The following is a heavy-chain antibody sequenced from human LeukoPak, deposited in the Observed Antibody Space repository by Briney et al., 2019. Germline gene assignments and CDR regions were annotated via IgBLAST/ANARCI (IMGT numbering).Heavy chain of an antibody. Sequence: PGGSLRLSCAASGFIFSKYWMLWFRQAPGKGPVFVSRIASDGGGTTYAGSVIGRFTISRDNAKNTLYLQMDSLRVEDTAVYYCVRDSTSGVDFWGQGTLVTVSS. CDR1: GFIFSKYW. J-gene: IGHJ4*02. CDR3: VRDSTSGVDF. D-gene: IGHD3-10*01. V-gene: IGHV3-74*03. CDR2: IASDGGGT.